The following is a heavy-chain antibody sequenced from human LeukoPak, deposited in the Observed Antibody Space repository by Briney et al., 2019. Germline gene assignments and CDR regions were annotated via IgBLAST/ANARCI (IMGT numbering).Heavy chain of an antibody. CDR1: GFTFSTYT. CDR3: ARGDGYNFFDY. D-gene: IGHD5-24*01. V-gene: IGHV3-53*01. J-gene: IGHJ4*02. CDR2: FYVGGAT. Sequence: PGGSLRLSCAASGFTFSTYTMTWVRQAPGKGLEWVSVFYVGGATYYAASVKGRFTISRDNSENTLYLQMKSLRAEDTAVYYCARGDGYNFFDYWGQGILVTVSS.